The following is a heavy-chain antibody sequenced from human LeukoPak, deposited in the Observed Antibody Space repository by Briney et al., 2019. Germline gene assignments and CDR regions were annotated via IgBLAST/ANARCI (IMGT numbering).Heavy chain of an antibody. CDR1: GSTVSSYA. CDR3: ARGGSYYYMDV. CDR2: IIPIFGTA. D-gene: IGHD1-26*01. J-gene: IGHJ6*03. V-gene: IGHV1-69*05. Sequence: SAVQVSCKACGSTVSSYAIGWVRQARGLGLEWMGGIIPIFGTANYAQKFQGRVTITTDESTSTAYMELSSLRSEDTAVYYCARGGSYYYMDVWGKGTTVTVSS.